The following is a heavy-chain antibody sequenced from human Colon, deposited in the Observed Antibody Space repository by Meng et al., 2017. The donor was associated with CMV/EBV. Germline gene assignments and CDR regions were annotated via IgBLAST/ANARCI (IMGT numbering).Heavy chain of an antibody. CDR1: GFTFSSYA. Sequence: GGSLRLSCAASGFTFSSYAMHWVRQAPGKGLEWVAVISYDGSNKYYADSVKGRFTISRDNSKNTLYLQMNSLRAEDTAVYYCAKDIYYDSSGLGDYWGQGTLVTVSS. CDR3: AKDIYYDSSGLGDY. D-gene: IGHD3-22*01. J-gene: IGHJ4*02. V-gene: IGHV3-30-3*01. CDR2: ISYDGSNK.